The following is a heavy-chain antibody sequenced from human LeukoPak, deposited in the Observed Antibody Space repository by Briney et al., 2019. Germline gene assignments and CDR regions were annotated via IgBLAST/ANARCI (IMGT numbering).Heavy chain of an antibody. D-gene: IGHD3-22*01. CDR2: IYSGGSI. V-gene: IGHV3-23*03. CDR3: AKTSIVVVNFFDY. Sequence: PGGSLRLACAASGLTFSRYWMTWVRQAPGKGLEWVSVIYSGGSIYYADSVKGRFTISRDNSRNTLFLQMNSLRAEDTAVYYCAKTSIVVVNFFDYWGQGTLVTVSS. J-gene: IGHJ4*02. CDR1: GLTFSRYW.